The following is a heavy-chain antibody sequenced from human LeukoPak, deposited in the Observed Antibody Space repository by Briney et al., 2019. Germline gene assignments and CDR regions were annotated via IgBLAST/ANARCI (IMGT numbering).Heavy chain of an antibody. CDR2: IYHSGST. CDR1: GYSISSGYY. Sequence: SETLSLTCAVSGYSISSGYYWGWIRPPPGKGLEWIGSIYHSGSTYYNPSLKSRVTISVDTSKNQFSLKLSYVTAADTAVYYCARVSGSVRGVIRNYYFDYWGQGTLVTVSS. CDR3: ARVSGSVRGVIRNYYFDY. V-gene: IGHV4-38-2*01. J-gene: IGHJ4*02. D-gene: IGHD3-10*02.